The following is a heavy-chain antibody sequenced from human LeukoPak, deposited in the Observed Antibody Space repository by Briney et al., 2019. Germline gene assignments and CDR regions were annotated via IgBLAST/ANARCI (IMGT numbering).Heavy chain of an antibody. CDR2: IGSDNKP. Sequence: PGGSLRLSCEASGFTFSAYAMTWVRQAPGKELEWVSSIGSDNKPHYSESVKGRFAISRDNSKSMLFLQLNSLRAEDTAVYYCARDLKTSGWYGDFDYWGQGTLVSVSS. CDR1: GFTFSAYA. V-gene: IGHV3-23*01. CDR3: ARDLKTSGWYGDFDY. J-gene: IGHJ4*02. D-gene: IGHD6-19*01.